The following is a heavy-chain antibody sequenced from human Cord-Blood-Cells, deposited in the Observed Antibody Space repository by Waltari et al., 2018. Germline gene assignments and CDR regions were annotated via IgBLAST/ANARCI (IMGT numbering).Heavy chain of an antibody. CDR3: ARGFRKTGEERYFDL. D-gene: IGHD7-27*01. V-gene: IGHV4-38-2*02. Sequence: QVQLQESGPGLVKPSETLSLTCTVSGYSISSGYYWGWIRQPPGKGLEWLGSIYHSGSTYYNPALKSRVTISVATSKNQCSRKLSSVTAADTAVYYCARGFRKTGEERYFDLWGRGTLVTVSS. J-gene: IGHJ2*01. CDR2: IYHSGST. CDR1: GYSISSGYY.